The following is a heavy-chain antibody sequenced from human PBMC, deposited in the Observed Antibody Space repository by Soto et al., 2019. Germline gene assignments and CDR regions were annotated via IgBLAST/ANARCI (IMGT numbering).Heavy chain of an antibody. Sequence: SVKVSCKAPGGTFSSYAISWVRQAPGQGLEWMGGIIPIFGTANYAQKFQGRVTITADESTSTAYMELSSLRSEDTAVYYCARDRYYDILNGYQEYYYYGMDVWGQGTTVTVSS. CDR1: GGTFSSYA. V-gene: IGHV1-69*13. D-gene: IGHD3-9*01. CDR2: IIPIFGTA. CDR3: ARDRYYDILNGYQEYYYYGMDV. J-gene: IGHJ6*02.